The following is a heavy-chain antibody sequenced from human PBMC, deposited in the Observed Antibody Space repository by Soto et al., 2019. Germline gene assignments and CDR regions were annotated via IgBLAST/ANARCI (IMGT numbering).Heavy chain of an antibody. CDR2: IWYDGSNK. CDR1: GFTFSSYG. D-gene: IGHD1-1*01. CDR3: AREVGNWNVYYYGIDV. J-gene: IGHJ6*02. Sequence: QVQLVESGGGVVQPGRSLRLSCAASGFTFSSYGMHWVRQAPGKGLEWVAVIWYDGSNKYYADSVKGRFTISRDNSKNALYLQVTTLRAEDTDVYYCAREVGNWNVYYYGIDVWGHGHTVTVSS. V-gene: IGHV3-33*01.